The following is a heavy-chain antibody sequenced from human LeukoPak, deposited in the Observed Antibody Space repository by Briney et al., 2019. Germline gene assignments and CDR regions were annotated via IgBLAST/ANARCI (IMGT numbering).Heavy chain of an antibody. Sequence: PSETLSLTCTVSGGSINNYYWSWIRQPPGKGLEWIGYIFSSGNTYYNPSLESRVTMSEDTMKNLFSLELTSVTDADTAVYYCARQCWGYSPFGFWGQGTLVTVSS. CDR3: ARQCWGYSPFGF. J-gene: IGHJ4*02. V-gene: IGHV4-59*08. CDR1: GGSINNYY. D-gene: IGHD2-15*01. CDR2: IFSSGNT.